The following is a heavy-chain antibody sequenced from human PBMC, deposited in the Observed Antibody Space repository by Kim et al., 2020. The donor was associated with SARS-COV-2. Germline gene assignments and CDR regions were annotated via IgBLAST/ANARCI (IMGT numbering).Heavy chain of an antibody. CDR2: INTNTGGP. Sequence: ASVKVSCKASGYSFTTYSLHWVRQAPGQGPEWMGWINTNTGGPTYGPGFTGRFTFSLDTSVSTAYLQISGLKTEDTAHYYCTRDLYRSNYDFCYWRQGT. V-gene: IGHV7-4-1*02. D-gene: IGHD3-16*01. J-gene: IGHJ4*02. CDR1: GYSFTTYS. CDR3: TRDLYRSNYDFCY.